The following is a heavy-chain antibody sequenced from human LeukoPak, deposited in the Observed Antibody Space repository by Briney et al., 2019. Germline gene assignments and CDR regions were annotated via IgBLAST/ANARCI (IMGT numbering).Heavy chain of an antibody. V-gene: IGHV4-59*01. CDR3: ARGGYDILTGYLTYFDY. D-gene: IGHD3-9*01. CDR1: GGPISSYY. J-gene: IGHJ4*02. CDR2: IYYSGST. Sequence: SETLSLTCTVSGGPISSYYWSWIRQPPGKGLEWIGYIYYSGSTNYNPSPKSRVTISVDTSKNQFSLKLSSVTAADTAVYYCARGGYDILTGYLTYFDYWGQGTLVTVSS.